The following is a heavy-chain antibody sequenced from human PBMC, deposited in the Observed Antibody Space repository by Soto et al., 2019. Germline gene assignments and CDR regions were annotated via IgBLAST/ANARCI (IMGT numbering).Heavy chain of an antibody. CDR2: INHSGST. V-gene: IGHV4-34*01. CDR1: GGSFSGYY. CDR3: ARGYHQQDV. Sequence: ETLSLTCAVYGGSFSGYYWSWIRQPPGKGLEWIGEINHSGSTNYNPSLKGRVTISVDTSKNQFSLKLSSVTAADTAVYYCARGYHQQDVRREGTTVTVSS. J-gene: IGHJ6*04. D-gene: IGHD2-2*01.